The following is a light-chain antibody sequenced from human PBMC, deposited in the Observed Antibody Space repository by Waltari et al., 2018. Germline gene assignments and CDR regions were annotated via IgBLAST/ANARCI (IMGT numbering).Light chain of an antibody. V-gene: IGLV1-44*01. CDR3: AAWDFRVELWV. J-gene: IGLJ3*02. CDR1: RSNVGGNP. Sequence: QSVLTQPPSASGTPGQKITISCSGARSNVGGNPVNWYRHHPGSAPKLLIFSDNQRPTGVPDRFSGSKSGTSASLAISGLQSEDEADYYCAAWDFRVELWVFGGGTKLTVL. CDR2: SDN.